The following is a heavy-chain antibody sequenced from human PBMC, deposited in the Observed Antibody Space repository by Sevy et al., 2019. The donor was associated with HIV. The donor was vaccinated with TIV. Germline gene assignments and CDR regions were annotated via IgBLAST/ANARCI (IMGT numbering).Heavy chain of an antibody. CDR3: SKGGGALDGGMDV. CDR1: GGSVSSTGFY. Sequence: SETLSLTCTVSGGSVSSTGFYWTWIRRHPGKGLEWIGYICCGGSTYYNPSLKSRSTISVDTSKNQFSLRLTSVTAADTAVYYCSKGGGALDGGMDVWGQGTTVTVSS. J-gene: IGHJ6*02. D-gene: IGHD2-21*01. CDR2: ICCGGST. V-gene: IGHV4-31*03.